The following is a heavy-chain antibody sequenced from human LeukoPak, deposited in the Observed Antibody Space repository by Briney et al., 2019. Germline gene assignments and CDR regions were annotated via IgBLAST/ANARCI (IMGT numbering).Heavy chain of an antibody. Sequence: GASVKVSCKASGYTFNSYGISWVRQAPGQGLEWMGWISGYNGNTNYAQKFQGRATITADESTSTAYMELSSLRSEDTAVYYCARMGANGDAFDIWGQGTMVTVSS. J-gene: IGHJ3*02. CDR2: ISGYNGNT. D-gene: IGHD1-26*01. CDR3: ARMGANGDAFDI. V-gene: IGHV1-18*01. CDR1: GYTFNSYG.